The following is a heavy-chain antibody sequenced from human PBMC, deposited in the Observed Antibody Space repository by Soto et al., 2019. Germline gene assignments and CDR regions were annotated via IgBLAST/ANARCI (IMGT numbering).Heavy chain of an antibody. CDR3: ARGHDYGDYPRANWFDP. J-gene: IGHJ5*02. CDR2: IYYSGST. V-gene: IGHV4-59*08. Sequence: PSETLSLTCTVSGGSISSYYWSWIRQPPGKGLEWIGYIYYSGSTNYNPSLKSRVTISVDTSKNQFSLKLSSVTAADTAVYYCARGHDYGDYPRANWFDPWGQGTLVTVSS. CDR1: GGSISSYY. D-gene: IGHD4-17*01.